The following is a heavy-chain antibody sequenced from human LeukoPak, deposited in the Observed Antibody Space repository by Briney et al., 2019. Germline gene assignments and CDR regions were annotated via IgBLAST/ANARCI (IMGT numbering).Heavy chain of an antibody. Sequence: PTGGSLRLSCAASGFTFSSYAMSWVRQAPGKGLEWVSAISGSGGSTYYADSVKGRFTISRDNSKNTLYLQMNSLRAEDTAMYYCSRVLPGGSRSLDLWGLGTLVIVSS. V-gene: IGHV3-23*01. CDR2: ISGSGGST. CDR1: GFTFSSYA. J-gene: IGHJ2*01. D-gene: IGHD1-26*01. CDR3: SRVLPGGSRSLDL.